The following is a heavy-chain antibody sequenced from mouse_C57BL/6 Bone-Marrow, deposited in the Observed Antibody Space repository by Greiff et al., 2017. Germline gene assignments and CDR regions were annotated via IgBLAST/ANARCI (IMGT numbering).Heavy chain of an antibody. CDR3: AREATYYGSPFAY. J-gene: IGHJ3*01. Sequence: QVQLQQPGAELVKPGASVKLSCKASGYTFTSYWMHWVKQRPGQGLEWIGMIHPNSGSNNYNEKFKSKATLTVDKSSSTAYMQLRSLTSEDSAVYYCAREATYYGSPFAYWGQGTLVTVSA. CDR2: IHPNSGSN. CDR1: GYTFTSYW. D-gene: IGHD1-1*01. V-gene: IGHV1-64*01.